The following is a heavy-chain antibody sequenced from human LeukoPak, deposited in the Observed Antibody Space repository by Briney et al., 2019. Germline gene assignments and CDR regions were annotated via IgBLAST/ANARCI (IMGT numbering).Heavy chain of an antibody. CDR1: GFAFCSYG. Sequence: VGCLSLSCAASGFAFCSYGMHWVRQAPGKGLGWVAGIWYDGSNKYYADSVKGRFTISRENSKKTVYLQMNSLRAGDRAGYIFVREYDSSGYSPSHWGQGTLVTLSS. CDR3: VREYDSSGYSPSH. V-gene: IGHV3-33*01. J-gene: IGHJ4*02. CDR2: IWYDGSNK. D-gene: IGHD3-22*01.